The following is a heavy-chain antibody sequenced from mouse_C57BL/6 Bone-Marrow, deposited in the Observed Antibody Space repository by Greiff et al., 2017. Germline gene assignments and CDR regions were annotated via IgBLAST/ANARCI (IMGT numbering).Heavy chain of an antibody. Sequence: QVQLKQPGAELVKPGASVKLSCKASGYTFTSYWMHWVKQRPGQGLEWIGMIHPNSGSTNYNEKFKSKATLTVDKSSSTAYMQLSSLTSEDSAVYYCARSPLFTTVVAPYYAMDYWGQGTSVTVSS. CDR2: IHPNSGST. V-gene: IGHV1-64*01. J-gene: IGHJ4*01. D-gene: IGHD1-1*01. CDR3: ARSPLFTTVVAPYYAMDY. CDR1: GYTFTSYW.